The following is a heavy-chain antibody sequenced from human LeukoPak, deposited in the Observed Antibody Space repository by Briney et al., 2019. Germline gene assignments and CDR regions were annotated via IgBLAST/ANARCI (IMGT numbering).Heavy chain of an antibody. V-gene: IGHV1-69*05. CDR3: ASDHDYRAFDY. CDR2: IIPIFGTA. CDR1: GGTFSSYA. Sequence: SVKVSCKASGGTFSSYAISWVRQAPGQGLEWMGRIIPIFGTANYAQKFQGRVTITTYESTSTAYMELSSLRSEDTAVYYCASDHDYRAFDYWGQGTLVTVSS. D-gene: IGHD4-11*01. J-gene: IGHJ4*02.